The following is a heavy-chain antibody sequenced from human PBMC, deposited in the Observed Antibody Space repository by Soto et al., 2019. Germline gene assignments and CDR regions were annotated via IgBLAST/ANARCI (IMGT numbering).Heavy chain of an antibody. D-gene: IGHD2-15*01. CDR2: IYPGDSDT. Sequence: GYSLKISCEVSGYSFSIYWIGWVRQMPGKGLEWVGIIYPGDSDTRYSPSFQGQVTISADKSISTAYLQWSSLKAPDAAIYYCARHLRATPFDSWGQGTLVTVSS. V-gene: IGHV5-51*01. J-gene: IGHJ4*02. CDR3: ARHLRATPFDS. CDR1: GYSFSIYW.